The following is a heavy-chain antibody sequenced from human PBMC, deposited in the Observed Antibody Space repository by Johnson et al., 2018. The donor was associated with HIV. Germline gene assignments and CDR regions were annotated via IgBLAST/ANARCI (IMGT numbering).Heavy chain of an antibody. CDR1: GFTFSSYA. D-gene: IGHD1-26*01. V-gene: IGHV3-30*04. Sequence: QVQLVESGGGVVQPGRSLRLSCAASGFTFSSYAMHWVRQAPGKGLEWVAVISYDGSNKYYADSVKGRFTISRDNSKNTLYLQMNSLRAEDTAVYYCARDGIGRGIVGATPRTGYDAFDIWGQGTMVTVSS. CDR3: ARDGIGRGIVGATPRTGYDAFDI. CDR2: ISYDGSNK. J-gene: IGHJ3*02.